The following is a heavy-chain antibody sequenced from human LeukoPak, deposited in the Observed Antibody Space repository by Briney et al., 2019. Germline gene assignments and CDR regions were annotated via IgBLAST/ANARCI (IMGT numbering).Heavy chain of an antibody. J-gene: IGHJ3*02. CDR3: AKSSKRAFDI. CDR1: GASINSAY. CDR2: VYYTGNT. Sequence: SETLSLTRTVSGASINSAYWSWIRQPPGEGLEWIGFVYYTGNTNYNPSLKSRVTVSLDTSKNRFSLKLSSVTAADTAVYYCAKSSKRAFDIWGQGTMVTVSS. V-gene: IGHV4-59*03.